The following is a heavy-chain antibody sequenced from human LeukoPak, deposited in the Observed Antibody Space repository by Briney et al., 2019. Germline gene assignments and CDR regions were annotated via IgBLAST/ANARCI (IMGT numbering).Heavy chain of an antibody. Sequence: SETLSLTCAVYGGSFSGYYWSWIRQPPGKGLEWIGEINHSGSTNYNPSLKSRVTISVDTSKNQFSLKLSSVTAADTAVYYCARGEALMRYCSGASCYSRRGNWFDPWGQGTLVTVSS. J-gene: IGHJ5*02. CDR3: ARGEALMRYCSGASCYSRRGNWFDP. D-gene: IGHD2-15*01. V-gene: IGHV4-34*01. CDR2: INHSGST. CDR1: GGSFSGYY.